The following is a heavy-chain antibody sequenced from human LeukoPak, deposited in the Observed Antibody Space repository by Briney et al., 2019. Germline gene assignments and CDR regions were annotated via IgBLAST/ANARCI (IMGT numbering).Heavy chain of an antibody. CDR3: ARLPPTNEVAAAGTVYYYMDV. V-gene: IGHV4-38-2*02. CDR2: INHSGST. D-gene: IGHD6-13*01. J-gene: IGHJ6*03. CDR1: GYSISSGYY. Sequence: PSETLSLTCTVSGYSISSGYYWGWIRQPPGKGLEWIGEINHSGSTNYNPSLKSRVTISVDMSKNQFSLKLSSVTAADTAVYYCARLPPTNEVAAAGTVYYYMDVWGKGTTVTISS.